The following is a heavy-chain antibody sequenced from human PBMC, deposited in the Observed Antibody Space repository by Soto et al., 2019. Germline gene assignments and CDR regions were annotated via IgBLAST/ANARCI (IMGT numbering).Heavy chain of an antibody. J-gene: IGHJ4*02. CDR2: ISYDGSIE. CDR1: GFTFKNYA. Sequence: ESGGGVVQPGRSLRLSCAASGFTFKNYAMHWVRQAPGKGLEWVAVISYDGSIEFYADSVKGRFTISRDDFKNTMFLQMGSLRVEDTAVYYCAKEGAVSGDFDHWGQGTLVTVSS. D-gene: IGHD6-19*01. CDR3: AKEGAVSGDFDH. V-gene: IGHV3-30-3*01.